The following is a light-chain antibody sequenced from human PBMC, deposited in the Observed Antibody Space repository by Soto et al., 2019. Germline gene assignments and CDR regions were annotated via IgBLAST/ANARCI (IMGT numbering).Light chain of an antibody. V-gene: IGKV3-20*01. Sequence: EMVLTQSPGTLSLSPGERATLSCRASQSVSSSYLAWYQQKPGQAPRLLIYGASSRATGIPDRFSGSGSGTDFTLTISRLEPEDFAVYYCQQYGSSPLGFGGGTKVDIK. CDR1: QSVSSSY. CDR2: GAS. J-gene: IGKJ4*01. CDR3: QQYGSSPLG.